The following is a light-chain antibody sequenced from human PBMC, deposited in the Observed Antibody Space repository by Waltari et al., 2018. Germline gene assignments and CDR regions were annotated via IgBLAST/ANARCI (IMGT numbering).Light chain of an antibody. CDR3: QRYDSVPRT. J-gene: IGKJ1*01. V-gene: IGKV1-27*01. CDR1: QGIDNF. CDR2: GAF. Sequence: HMTKSPPSLPAAVGDRVTINCRASQGIDNFLAWYQQKPGKVPRLLIYGAFTLQSGSPSRFSGSMSGTDFTLPITSLQPDDVATYYCQRYDSVPRTFGQGTKVEI.